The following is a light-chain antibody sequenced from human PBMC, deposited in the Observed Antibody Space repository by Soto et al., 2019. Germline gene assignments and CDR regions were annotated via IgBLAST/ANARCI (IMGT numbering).Light chain of an antibody. CDR1: SSDVGGYNF. V-gene: IGLV2-8*01. CDR3: SSYAGSKNRYV. J-gene: IGLJ1*01. Sequence: QSALTQPPSASGSRGQSVTISCTGTSSDVGGYNFVSWYQQHPGKAPKVILYEVTKRPSGVPDRFSGSKSGNTASLTVSGIQTEDEAHYYCSSYAGSKNRYVFGTGTKLTVL. CDR2: EVT.